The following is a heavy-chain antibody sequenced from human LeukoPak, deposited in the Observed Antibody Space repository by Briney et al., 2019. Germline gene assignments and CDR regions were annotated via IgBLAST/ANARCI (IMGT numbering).Heavy chain of an antibody. J-gene: IGHJ5*02. V-gene: IGHV4-59*01. Sequence: SETLSLTCAVYGGSFSGYYWNWIRQPPGKGLEWIGYIYHSGRTNYNPSLKSRVTISVDPSKAQFSLKLSSVTATDTAVYYCARDQEEDEGVWFDPWGQGTLVTVSS. CDR3: ARDQEEDEGVWFDP. CDR2: IYHSGRT. CDR1: GGSFSGYY. D-gene: IGHD3-10*01.